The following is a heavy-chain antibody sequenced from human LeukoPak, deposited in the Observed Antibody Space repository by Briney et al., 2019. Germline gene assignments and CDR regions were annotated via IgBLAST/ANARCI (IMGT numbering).Heavy chain of an antibody. CDR2: ISGSGGST. D-gene: IGHD1-26*01. CDR1: GFTFSSYA. Sequence: GGSLRLSCAASGFTFSSYAMSWVRQAPGKGLEWVSAISGSGGSTYYADPVKGRFTISRDNSKNTLYLQMNSLRAEDTAVYYCAKDASIVGATINSHFDYWGQGTLVTVSS. J-gene: IGHJ4*02. V-gene: IGHV3-23*01. CDR3: AKDASIVGATINSHFDY.